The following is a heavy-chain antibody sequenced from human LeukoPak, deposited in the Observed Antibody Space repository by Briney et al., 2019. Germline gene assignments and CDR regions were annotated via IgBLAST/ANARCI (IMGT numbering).Heavy chain of an antibody. CDR3: AREDNGYDYGDC. D-gene: IGHD5-12*01. CDR1: GFTFSSYS. CDR2: ISSSSSYI. Sequence: GGSLRLSCAASGFTFSSYSMNWVRQAPGKGLEWVSSISSSSSYIYYADSVKGRFTISRDNAKNSLYLQMNSLRVEDTAVYYCAREDNGYDYGDCWGQGTLVTVSS. J-gene: IGHJ4*02. V-gene: IGHV3-21*01.